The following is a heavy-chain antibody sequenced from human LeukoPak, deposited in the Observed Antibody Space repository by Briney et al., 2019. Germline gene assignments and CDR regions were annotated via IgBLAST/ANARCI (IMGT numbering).Heavy chain of an antibody. Sequence: PGGSLRLSCAASGFTFSSYAMHWVRQAPGKGLEWVAVISYDGTYKYYADSVKGRFTISRDNSNNTLYLQMNSLRAEDTAVYYCARDHSRSNDYWGQGTLVPVSS. D-gene: IGHD2-15*01. CDR2: ISYDGTYK. CDR1: GFTFSSYA. V-gene: IGHV3-30*04. J-gene: IGHJ4*02. CDR3: ARDHSRSNDY.